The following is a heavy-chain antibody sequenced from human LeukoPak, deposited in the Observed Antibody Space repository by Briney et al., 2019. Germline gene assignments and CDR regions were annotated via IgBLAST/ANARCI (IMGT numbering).Heavy chain of an antibody. J-gene: IGHJ4*02. Sequence: ASVKVSCKASGYTFTGYYMHWVRQAPGQGLEWIGWIVVGSGNTNYAQKFQGRVTMTRDTSTSTVYMELSSLRSEDTAVYYCARSTSDTVTSDYWGQGTLVTVSS. V-gene: IGHV1-46*01. CDR1: GYTFTGYY. CDR3: ARSTSDTVTSDY. D-gene: IGHD4-17*01. CDR2: IVVGSGNT.